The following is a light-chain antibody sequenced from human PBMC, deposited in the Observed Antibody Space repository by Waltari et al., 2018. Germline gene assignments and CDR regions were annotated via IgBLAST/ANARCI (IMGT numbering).Light chain of an antibody. CDR3: SSQTLDGVVL. J-gene: IGLJ2*01. CDR2: DVT. Sequence: QSALTQPASVSGSPGQSITISYSGIYSAVAASDSVSWYQHHPGEAPQVIIYDVTNRPSGVSDRFSASKSANRAFLTISGLQPDDEADYYCSSQTLDGVVLFGGGTKLTVL. V-gene: IGLV2-14*03. CDR1: YSAVAASDS.